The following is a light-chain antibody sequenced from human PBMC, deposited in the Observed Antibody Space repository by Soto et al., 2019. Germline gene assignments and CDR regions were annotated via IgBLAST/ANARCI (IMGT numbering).Light chain of an antibody. CDR3: QQYGSSPLLT. J-gene: IGKJ4*01. Sequence: EIELTQSPGTLSLSPGERATLSCRASQRLASSYLAWYQQKPGQAPRLLLYGVSSRATGIPDRFTGSGSGTDFTLAISRVEPEDFAVYHCQQYGSSPLLTFGGGTKVDI. CDR1: QRLASSY. CDR2: GVS. V-gene: IGKV3-20*01.